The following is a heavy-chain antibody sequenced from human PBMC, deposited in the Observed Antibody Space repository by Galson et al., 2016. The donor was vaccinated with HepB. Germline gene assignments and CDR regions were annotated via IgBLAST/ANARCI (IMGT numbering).Heavy chain of an antibody. CDR3: ARITSGN. Sequence: QSGAEVKKPGESLTISCTTSGYSFTSYWIGWVRQMPGKGLEWMGIIDPSDSDTRYSPSFRGQVIISVDRSIHTAYLQWSNLRTSDTAMYYCARITSGNWGQGTLVTVSS. CDR2: IDPSDSDT. D-gene: IGHD3-10*01. V-gene: IGHV5-51*01. CDR1: GYSFTSYW. J-gene: IGHJ4*02.